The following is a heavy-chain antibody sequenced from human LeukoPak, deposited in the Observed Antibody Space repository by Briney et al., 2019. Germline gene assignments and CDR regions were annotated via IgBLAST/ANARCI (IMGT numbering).Heavy chain of an antibody. CDR2: IYYSGST. Sequence: SETLSLTCTVSGGSISSYYWSWVRQPPGKGLEWVGYIYYSGSTNYSPSLKSRVTMSVDTSKNQFSLKLSSVTAADTAVYYCARDVRYCSGGSCPMAYYYYYYGMDVWGQGTTVTVSS. D-gene: IGHD2-15*01. CDR3: ARDVRYCSGGSCPMAYYYYYYGMDV. V-gene: IGHV4-59*12. J-gene: IGHJ6*02. CDR1: GGSISSYY.